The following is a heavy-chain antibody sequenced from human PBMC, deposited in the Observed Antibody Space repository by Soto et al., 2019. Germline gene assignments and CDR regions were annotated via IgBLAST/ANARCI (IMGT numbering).Heavy chain of an antibody. CDR1: GGSFSGYY. Sequence: SETLSLTCAVYGGSFSGYYWSWIRQPPGKGLEWIGEINHSGSTNYNPSHKSRVTITVDTSKNQFSLKLSSVTAADTAVYYCARARYNWNYDYWGQGTLVTVSS. D-gene: IGHD1-20*01. J-gene: IGHJ4*02. CDR2: INHSGST. V-gene: IGHV4-34*01. CDR3: ARARYNWNYDY.